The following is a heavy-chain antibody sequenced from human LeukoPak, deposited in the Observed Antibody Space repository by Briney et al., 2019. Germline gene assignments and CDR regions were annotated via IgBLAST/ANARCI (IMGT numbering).Heavy chain of an antibody. J-gene: IGHJ4*02. CDR2: ISYDGSNK. Sequence: GGSLRLSCAASGFTFSSYAMHWVRQAPGKGLEWVAVISYDGSNKYYADSVKGRFTISRDNSKNTLYLQMNSLRAEDTAVYYCAREVVVAATPLFDYWGLGTLVTVSS. V-gene: IGHV3-30*04. CDR1: GFTFSSYA. D-gene: IGHD2-15*01. CDR3: AREVVVAATPLFDY.